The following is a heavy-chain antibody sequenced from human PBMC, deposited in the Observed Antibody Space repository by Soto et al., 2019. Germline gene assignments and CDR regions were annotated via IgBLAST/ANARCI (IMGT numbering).Heavy chain of an antibody. V-gene: IGHV1-18*01. J-gene: IGHJ5*02. D-gene: IGHD6-19*01. CDR3: ARDLGFSGGWQP. CDR1: GYTFTTSG. CDR2: ISPSSSNI. Sequence: QAQLVQSGPEVKKPGASVNISCKASGYTFTTSGISWVRQAPGQGLEWMGWISPSSSNIDYSQKIQGRVGMTSDTSTNTAYLAFRSLRSDDTAVYYCARDLGFSGGWQPWGQGTLVTVSS.